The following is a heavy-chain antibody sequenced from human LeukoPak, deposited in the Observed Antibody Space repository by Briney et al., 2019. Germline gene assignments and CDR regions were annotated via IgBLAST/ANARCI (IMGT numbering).Heavy chain of an antibody. J-gene: IGHJ5*02. D-gene: IGHD2-2*01. CDR2: IYTSGST. Sequence: SETLSLTCTVSGGSISSYYWSWIRQPPGKGLEWIGYIYTSGSTNYNPSLKSRVTVSVDTSKNQFSLKLSSVTAADTAVYYCARRYCSSTSCDWWFDPWGQGTLVTVSS. CDR3: ARRYCSSTSCDWWFDP. V-gene: IGHV4-4*09. CDR1: GGSISSYY.